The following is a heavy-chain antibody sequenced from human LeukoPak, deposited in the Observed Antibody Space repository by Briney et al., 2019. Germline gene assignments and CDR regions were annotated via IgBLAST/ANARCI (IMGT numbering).Heavy chain of an antibody. CDR3: AGTQAYSSGWYYFDY. V-gene: IGHV5-51*01. D-gene: IGHD6-19*01. CDR1: GYSFTSYW. CDR2: IYPGDSDT. J-gene: IGHJ4*02. Sequence: PGESLKISCKGSGYSFTSYWIGWVRQMPGKGLEWMGIIYPGDSDTRYSPSFQGQVTISADKSISTAYLQWSSLKASDTAMYYCAGTQAYSSGWYYFDYWGQGTLVTASS.